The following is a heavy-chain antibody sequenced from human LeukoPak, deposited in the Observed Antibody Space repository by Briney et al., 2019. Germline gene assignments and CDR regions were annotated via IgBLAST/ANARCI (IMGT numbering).Heavy chain of an antibody. CDR2: INPNSGGT. D-gene: IGHD2-2*01. V-gene: IGHV1-2*02. CDR1: RYTLTGYY. Sequence: ASVKVSCKASRYTLTGYYMHWVRQAPGQGLEWMGWINPNSGGTNYAQKFQGRVTMTRDTSISTAYMELSRLRSDDTAVYYCARASFPIVVVPAAVDYWGQGTLVTVSS. CDR3: ARASFPIVVVPAAVDY. J-gene: IGHJ4*02.